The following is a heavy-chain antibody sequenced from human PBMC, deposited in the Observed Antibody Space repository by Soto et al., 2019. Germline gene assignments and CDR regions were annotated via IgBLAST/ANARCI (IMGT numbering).Heavy chain of an antibody. CDR3: ARYGWSIAARNYYGMDV. V-gene: IGHV4-59*01. CDR2: IYYSGST. J-gene: IGHJ6*02. Sequence: PSETLSLTCTVSGGSISSYYWSWIRQPPGKGLEWIGYIYYSGSTNYNPSLKSRVTISVDTSKNQFSLKLSSVTAADTAVYYCARYGWSIAARNYYGMDVWGQGTTVTVSS. D-gene: IGHD6-6*01. CDR1: GGSISSYY.